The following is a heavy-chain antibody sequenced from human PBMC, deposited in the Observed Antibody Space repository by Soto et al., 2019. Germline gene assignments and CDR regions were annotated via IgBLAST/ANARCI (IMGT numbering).Heavy chain of an antibody. J-gene: IGHJ5*02. CDR1: GGSISSYY. D-gene: IGHD6-19*01. CDR3: ARYVEQWLVYWFDP. Sequence: SETLSLTCTVSGGSISSYYWSWIRQPPGKGLEWIGYIYYSGSTNYNPSLKSRVTISVDTSKNQFSLKLSSVTAADTAVYYCARYVEQWLVYWFDPWGQGTLVTVSS. CDR2: IYYSGST. V-gene: IGHV4-59*08.